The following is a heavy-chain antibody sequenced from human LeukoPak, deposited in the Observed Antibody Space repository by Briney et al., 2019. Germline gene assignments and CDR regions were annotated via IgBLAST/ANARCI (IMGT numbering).Heavy chain of an antibody. CDR1: GFTFISYD. Sequence: GGSLRLSCVASGFTFISYDMNWVRQAPGKGLEWVSYISSSSSTIYYADSVKGRFTISRDNAKNSLYLQMNSLRAEDTAVYYCARDLNWENFWGQGTLVTVSS. CDR3: ARDLNWENF. CDR2: ISSSSSTI. D-gene: IGHD7-27*01. V-gene: IGHV3-48*03. J-gene: IGHJ4*02.